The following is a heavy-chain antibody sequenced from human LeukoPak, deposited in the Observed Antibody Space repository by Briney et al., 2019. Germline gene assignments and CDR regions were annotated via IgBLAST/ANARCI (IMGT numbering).Heavy chain of an antibody. D-gene: IGHD6-19*01. CDR2: ISYDGSNK. CDR3: AKGPSYGSGWYPTDDAFDI. V-gene: IGHV3-30*18. Sequence: PGRSLRLSCAASGFTFSSYGMHWVRQAPGKGLEWVAVISYDGSNKYYADSVKGRFTISRDNSKNTPYLQMNSLRAEDTAVYYCAKGPSYGSGWYPTDDAFDIWGQGTMVTVSS. CDR1: GFTFSSYG. J-gene: IGHJ3*02.